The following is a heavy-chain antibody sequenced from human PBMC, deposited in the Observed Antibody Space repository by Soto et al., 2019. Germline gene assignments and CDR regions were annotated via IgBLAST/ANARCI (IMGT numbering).Heavy chain of an antibody. CDR2: FWDNDK. CDR3: THSTRLEAAGPVDY. J-gene: IGHJ4*02. Sequence: EWLVFWDNDKRYNPSLKTRVTITKDTSKNQVVLTMTNMDPVDTGTYYCTHSTRLEAAGPVDYWGQGTLVTVSS. D-gene: IGHD6-13*01. V-gene: IGHV2-5*02.